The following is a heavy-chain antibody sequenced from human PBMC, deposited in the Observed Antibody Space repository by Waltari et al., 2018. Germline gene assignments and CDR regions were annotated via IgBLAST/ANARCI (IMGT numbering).Heavy chain of an antibody. D-gene: IGHD2-2*02. CDR2: INHSGST. Sequence: QVQLQQWGAGLLKPSETLSLTCAVYGGSFSGYYWSWIRQPPGKGLEWIGEINHSGSTNDNPSLKSRVTISVDTSKNQFSLKLSSVTAADTAVYYCAREGIVVVPAAIPPHFYYYYYMDVWGKGTTVTISS. V-gene: IGHV4-34*01. CDR1: GGSFSGYY. J-gene: IGHJ6*03. CDR3: AREGIVVVPAAIPPHFYYYYYMDV.